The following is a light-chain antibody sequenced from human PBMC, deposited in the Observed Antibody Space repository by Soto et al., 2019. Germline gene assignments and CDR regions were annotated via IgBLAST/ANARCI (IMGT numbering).Light chain of an antibody. Sequence: EIVMTQSPATLSVSPGERATLSCRASQSVGSNLAWYQLKPGQAPRLLIYGASTRATAIPDRFSGSGSGTDFTLTISSLQSEDFAVYYCQQYNKRPPWTFGQGTKV. CDR3: QQYNKRPPWT. CDR1: QSVGSN. J-gene: IGKJ1*01. CDR2: GAS. V-gene: IGKV3-15*01.